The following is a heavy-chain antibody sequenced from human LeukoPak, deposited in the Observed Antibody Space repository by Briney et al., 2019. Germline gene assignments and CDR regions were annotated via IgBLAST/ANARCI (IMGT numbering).Heavy chain of an antibody. J-gene: IGHJ5*02. V-gene: IGHV1-18*01. CDR1: GYTFTSYG. CDR3: AKDRYPKAAAGNPNWFDP. CDR2: ISAYNGNT. Sequence: ASVKVSCKASGYTFTSYGISWVRQAPGQGLEWMGWISAYNGNTNYAQKLQGRVTMTTDTSTSTAYMELRSLRSDDTAVYYCAKDRYPKAAAGNPNWFDPWGQGTLVTVSS. D-gene: IGHD6-13*01.